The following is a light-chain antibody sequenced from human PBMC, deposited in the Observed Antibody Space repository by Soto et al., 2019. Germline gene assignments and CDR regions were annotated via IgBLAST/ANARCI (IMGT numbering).Light chain of an antibody. Sequence: QSVLTQPPSVSGAPGQRVTISCTGSNSNIGAGFDVNWYQQLPGTAPKLLIYGNTHRPSGVPDRFSGSKSGTEASLAITGLQAEDEADFYCRSYDSSLSGYVFGTGTKVTVL. CDR3: RSYDSSLSGYV. J-gene: IGLJ1*01. CDR2: GNT. CDR1: NSNIGAGFD. V-gene: IGLV1-40*01.